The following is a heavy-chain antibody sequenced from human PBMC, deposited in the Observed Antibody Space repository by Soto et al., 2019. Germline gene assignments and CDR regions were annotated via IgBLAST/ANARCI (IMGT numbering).Heavy chain of an antibody. CDR1: GFTLGSHR. V-gene: IGHV3-74*01. Sequence: DVQLVESGGGLVQPGGSLRVSCAASGFTLGSHRIHWVRQPPGKGLEWVSRIDTDGGGTSYADSVKGRFTMPTDNVKNTVYLQMNGLRAEDTAVYYCATVFDLWGQGTLVTVSS. J-gene: IGHJ5*02. CDR2: IDTDGGGT. CDR3: ATVFDL.